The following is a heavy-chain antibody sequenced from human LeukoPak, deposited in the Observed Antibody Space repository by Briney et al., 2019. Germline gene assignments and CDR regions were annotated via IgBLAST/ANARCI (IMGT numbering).Heavy chain of an antibody. D-gene: IGHD1-14*01. Sequence: GGSLRLSCAASGFTFGSYAMSWVRQAPGKGLEWVSGISGTTSGTYYADSVKGRFTISRDNSKNTLFLQVNSLRAEDTAVYYCAKVRTYFYHGLDVWGKGTTVTVS. CDR2: ISGTTSGT. J-gene: IGHJ6*04. V-gene: IGHV3-23*01. CDR3: AKVRTYFYHGLDV. CDR1: GFTFGSYA.